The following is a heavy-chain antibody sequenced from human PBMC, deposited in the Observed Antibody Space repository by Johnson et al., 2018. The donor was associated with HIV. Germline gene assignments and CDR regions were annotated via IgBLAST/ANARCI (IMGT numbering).Heavy chain of an antibody. CDR2: IYSGGRT. Sequence: VQLVESGGGLVQPGGSLRLSCAASGFTVSSNYMSWVRKAPGKGLEWVSVIYSGGRTYYADSVKGRFTISRDNSKNTLYLQMNSLRAEDTAVYYCAKDEQWLNDAFDIWGQGTMVTVSS. V-gene: IGHV3-66*01. CDR3: AKDEQWLNDAFDI. CDR1: GFTVSSNY. J-gene: IGHJ3*02. D-gene: IGHD6-19*01.